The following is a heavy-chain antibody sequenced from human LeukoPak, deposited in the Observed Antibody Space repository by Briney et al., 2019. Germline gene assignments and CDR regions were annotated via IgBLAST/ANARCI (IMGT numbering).Heavy chain of an antibody. J-gene: IGHJ6*03. CDR2: ISYDGSNK. Sequence: GGSLRLSCAASGFTFSSYGMHWVRQAPGKGLEWVAVISYDGSNKYYADSVKGRFTISRDNSKNTLYLQMNSLRAEDTAVYYCARDTAMVPDDQGYYYYYMDVWGKGTTVTISS. D-gene: IGHD5-18*01. CDR3: ARDTAMVPDDQGYYYYYMDV. V-gene: IGHV3-30*03. CDR1: GFTFSSYG.